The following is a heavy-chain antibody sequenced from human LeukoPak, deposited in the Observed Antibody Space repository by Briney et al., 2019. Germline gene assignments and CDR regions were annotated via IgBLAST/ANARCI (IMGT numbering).Heavy chain of an antibody. CDR1: GFTFSSYA. D-gene: IGHD5-18*01. J-gene: IGHJ6*02. V-gene: IGHV3-30-3*01. Sequence: GGSLRLSCAASGFTFSSYAMHWVRQAPGKGLEWVAVISYDGSNKYYADSVKGRFTISRDNSKNTLYLQMNSLRAEDTAVYYCARGPDTAMVNCCYYYGMDVWGQGTTVTVSS. CDR2: ISYDGSNK. CDR3: ARGPDTAMVNCCYYYGMDV.